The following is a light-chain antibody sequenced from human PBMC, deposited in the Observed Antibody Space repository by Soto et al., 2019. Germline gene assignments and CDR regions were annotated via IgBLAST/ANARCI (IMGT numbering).Light chain of an antibody. CDR2: DVT. Sequence: QSALTQPASVSGSPGQSITISCTGTSSDVGGSNYVSWYQQHPGKAPKLMIYDVTNRPSGVSNRFSGSKSGNTASLTISGLQAEDEADYYCGSYTSSDTLYGFGTGTKLTVL. J-gene: IGLJ1*01. CDR3: GSYTSSDTLYG. CDR1: SSDVGGSNY. V-gene: IGLV2-14*01.